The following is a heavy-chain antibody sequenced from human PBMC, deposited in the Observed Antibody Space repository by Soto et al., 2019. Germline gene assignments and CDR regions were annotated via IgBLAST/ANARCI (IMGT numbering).Heavy chain of an antibody. CDR1: GYTLTESS. D-gene: IGHD2-15*01. V-gene: IGHV1-24*01. J-gene: IGHJ3*01. CDR3: ATGGGFRDASDV. Sequence: ASVKVSCKLSGYTLTESSVHWVRQAPGKGLEWMGGFDPEDGETIYAQEFQGRVTMTEDTATDNAYMELSGLRSEDAAVYYCATGGGFRDASDVWGQGTMVTVS. CDR2: FDPEDGET.